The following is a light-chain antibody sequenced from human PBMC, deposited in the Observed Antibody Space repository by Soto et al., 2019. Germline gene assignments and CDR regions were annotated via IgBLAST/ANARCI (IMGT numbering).Light chain of an antibody. CDR3: QQLNSYLT. V-gene: IGKV1-9*01. CDR1: QGISSY. CDR2: AAS. J-gene: IGKJ3*01. Sequence: IQLTQSPSSLSASVGDRVTITCRASQGISSYLAWYQQKPGKAPKLLIYAASTLQSGVPSRFSGSGSGTEFTLTIRSLQPEDFSTYYCQQLNSYLTFGPGTKVDIK.